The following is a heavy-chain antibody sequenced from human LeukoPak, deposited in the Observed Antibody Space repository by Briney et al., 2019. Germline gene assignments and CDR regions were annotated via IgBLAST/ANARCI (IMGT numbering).Heavy chain of an antibody. V-gene: IGHV4-59*01. Sequence: SDTLSLTCTVSGGSISTYYWSWIRQPPGEGLEWIGYIYNSGCTNYNPSLKSRVTISVDTSKNQFSLKLSSVTAADTAVYYCARENSNSWYLDYWGQGTLVTVSS. CDR3: ARENSNSWYLDY. CDR2: IYNSGCT. CDR1: GGSISTYY. D-gene: IGHD6-13*01. J-gene: IGHJ4*02.